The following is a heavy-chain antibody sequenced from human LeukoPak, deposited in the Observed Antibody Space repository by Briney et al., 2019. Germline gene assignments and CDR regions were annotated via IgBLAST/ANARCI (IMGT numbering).Heavy chain of an antibody. Sequence: PSETLSLTCAVYGGSFSGYYWSWIRQPPGKGLEWIGEINHSGSTNYNPSLKSRVTISVDTSKNQFSLKLSSVTAADTAVYYCARDPQSGYSSGWYVGWFDPWGQGTLATVSS. J-gene: IGHJ5*02. CDR3: ARDPQSGYSSGWYVGWFDP. CDR1: GGSFSGYY. CDR2: INHSGST. D-gene: IGHD6-19*01. V-gene: IGHV4-34*01.